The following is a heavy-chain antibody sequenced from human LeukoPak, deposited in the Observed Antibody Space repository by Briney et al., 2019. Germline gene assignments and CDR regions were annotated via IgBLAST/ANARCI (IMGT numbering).Heavy chain of an antibody. Sequence: PSETLSLTCTVSGGSISSYYWNWIQQPPAKGLQWSGDVYYTGSTDYNASLKSRVTISVDTSKNHFSLNLSSVTAADTAVYYCARTTSGRLFKLDYWGQGTLVTVSS. V-gene: IGHV4-59*01. CDR1: GGSISSYY. CDR3: ARTTSGRLFKLDY. D-gene: IGHD5-12*01. J-gene: IGHJ4*02. CDR2: VYYTGST.